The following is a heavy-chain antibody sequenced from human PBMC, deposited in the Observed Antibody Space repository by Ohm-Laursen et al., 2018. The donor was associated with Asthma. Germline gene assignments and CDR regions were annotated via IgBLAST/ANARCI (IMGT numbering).Heavy chain of an antibody. CDR3: ARGNVEGLL. V-gene: IGHV3-30-3*01. J-gene: IGHJ4*02. Sequence: SLRLSCAASGFTFSSNAMHWVRQAPGKGLEWVAVISKDESNKYYAESVKGRFTISRDDAQNTVYLQMNSLRVDDTAVYYCARGNVEGLLWGQGTLVTVSS. CDR1: GFTFSSNA. CDR2: ISKDESNK.